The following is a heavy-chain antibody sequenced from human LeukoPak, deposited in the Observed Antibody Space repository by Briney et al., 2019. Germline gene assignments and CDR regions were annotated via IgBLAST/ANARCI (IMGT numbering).Heavy chain of an antibody. CDR3: ARSGSSTSCPRDY. CDR1: GYTFTSYY. Sequence: ASVKVSCMASGYTFTSYYIHWVRQAPGQGLEWMGIINPGGGSTSYAQKFQGRVTMTRDTSTSTVYMDLSSLRSEDTAVYYCARSGSSTSCPRDYWGQGTLVTVSS. J-gene: IGHJ4*02. V-gene: IGHV1-46*01. CDR2: INPGGGST. D-gene: IGHD2-2*01.